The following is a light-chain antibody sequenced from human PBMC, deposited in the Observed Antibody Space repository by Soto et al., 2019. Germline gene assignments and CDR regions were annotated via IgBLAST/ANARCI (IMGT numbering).Light chain of an antibody. J-gene: IGKJ2*01. V-gene: IGKV3-11*01. CDR2: DAS. CDR1: QSVSRY. Sequence: EIVLTQSPATLSLSPGERATLSCRASQSVSRYLAWYQQKPGQAPRLLIYDASNRATGIPARFSGSGSGTDFTLTISSLEPEDFAVYYCQQRSTLYTFGQGTKLEIK. CDR3: QQRSTLYT.